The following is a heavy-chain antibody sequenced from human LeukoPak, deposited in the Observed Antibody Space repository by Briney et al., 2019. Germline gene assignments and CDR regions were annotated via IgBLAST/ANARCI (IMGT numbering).Heavy chain of an antibody. CDR3: ARSEYNGYDGYYYMDV. CDR1: GGTFSSYA. Sequence: ASVKVSCKASGGTFSSYAISWVRQAPGQGLEWMGGIIPIFGTANYAQKFQGRVTITADESTSTTYMELSSLRSDDTAVFYCARSEYNGYDGYYYMDVWGKGTTVTVSS. CDR2: IIPIFGTA. J-gene: IGHJ6*03. D-gene: IGHD5-12*01. V-gene: IGHV1-69*13.